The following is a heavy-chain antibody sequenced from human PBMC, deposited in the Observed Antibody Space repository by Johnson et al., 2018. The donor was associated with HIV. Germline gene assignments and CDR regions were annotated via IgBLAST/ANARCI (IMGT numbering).Heavy chain of an antibody. CDR2: ISSDGSDT. V-gene: IGHV3-30*03. Sequence: QMLLVESGGGVVQPGRSLRLFCAASGFTFNSYGMHWVRQAPGKGLEWVTFISSDGSDTYYADSVQGRFTISRDNSRNMVYLEMNSLRTEDTAVYYCARGLKGAFDIWGQGTRVTVSA. CDR3: ARGLKGAFDI. CDR1: GFTFNSYG. J-gene: IGHJ3*02.